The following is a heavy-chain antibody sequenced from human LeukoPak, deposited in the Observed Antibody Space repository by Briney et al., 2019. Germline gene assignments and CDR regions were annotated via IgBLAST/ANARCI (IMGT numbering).Heavy chain of an antibody. CDR3: ARDVVVVPAAIHYGMDV. D-gene: IGHD2-2*01. Sequence: SETLSLTCAIYGGSFSDYFWGWIRQPPGKGLEWIGEINHSGRTYYNPSLKSRFTISVDTSKNKFSLNLSSVTAADTAVYYCARDVVVVPAAIHYGMDVWGQGTTVTVSS. J-gene: IGHJ6*02. CDR1: GGSFSDYF. V-gene: IGHV4-34*01. CDR2: INHSGRT.